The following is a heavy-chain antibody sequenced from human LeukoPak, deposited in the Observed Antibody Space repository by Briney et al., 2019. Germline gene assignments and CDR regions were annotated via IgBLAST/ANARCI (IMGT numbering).Heavy chain of an antibody. CDR2: IKEDGSEK. V-gene: IGHV3-7*01. CDR1: GFTFSSYW. J-gene: IGHJ6*03. Sequence: PGGSLRLSCAASGFTFSSYWMSWVRQAPGKGLEWVANIKEDGSEKYYVDSVRGRFTIARDNAKNSRFLQMNSLRVEDTAVYYCAKLPPGSSRYYMGVWGKGTTVTVPS. CDR3: AKLPPGSSRYYMGV. D-gene: IGHD2-2*01.